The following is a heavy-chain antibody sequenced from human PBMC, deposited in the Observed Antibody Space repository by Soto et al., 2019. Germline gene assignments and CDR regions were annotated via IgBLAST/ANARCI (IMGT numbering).Heavy chain of an antibody. CDR2: INAGNGNT. CDR1: GYTFTSYA. D-gene: IGHD2-21*02. J-gene: IGHJ4*02. CDR3: ARSIVVVTALDY. V-gene: IGHV1-3*05. Sequence: QVQLVQSGAEEKKPGVSVKVSCKASGYTFTSYAMHWVRQAPGQRLEWMGWINAGNGNTKSSQKLPVRVTITRATSASTAYMELSSLRSEDTAVYYCARSIVVVTALDYWGQGTLVTVSS.